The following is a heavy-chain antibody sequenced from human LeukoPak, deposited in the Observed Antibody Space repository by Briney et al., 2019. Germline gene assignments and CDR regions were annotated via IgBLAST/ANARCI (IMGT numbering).Heavy chain of an antibody. CDR2: IRGDGSNK. J-gene: IGHJ4*02. Sequence: GSLRLSCAASGFTFSNYGIHWVRQAPGKGLEWVAFIRGDGSNKYYADSVKGRFTISRDNSKNTLYLQMNSLRAEDTAVYYCAGGRYYFDYWGQGTLVTVSS. D-gene: IGHD3-10*01. CDR3: AGGRYYFDY. V-gene: IGHV3-30*02. CDR1: GFTFSNYG.